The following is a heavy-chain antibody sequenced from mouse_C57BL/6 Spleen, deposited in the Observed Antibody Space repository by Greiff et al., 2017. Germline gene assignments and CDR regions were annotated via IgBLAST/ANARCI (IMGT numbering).Heavy chain of an antibody. CDR3: AREISEGYAMDY. Sequence: QVQLQQPGAELVKPGASVKLSCKASGYTFTSYWMHWVKQRPGQGLEWIGMIHPNSGSTNYNEKFKSKATLTVDKSSSTAYMQLSSLTSEDSAVYYCAREISEGYAMDYWGQGTSVTVSS. CDR1: GYTFTSYW. CDR2: IHPNSGST. V-gene: IGHV1-64*01. J-gene: IGHJ4*01.